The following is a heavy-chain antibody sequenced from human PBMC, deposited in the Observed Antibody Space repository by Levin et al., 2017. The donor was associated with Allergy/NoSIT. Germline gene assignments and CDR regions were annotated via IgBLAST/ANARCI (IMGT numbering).Heavy chain of an antibody. Sequence: GSLRLSCAVYGGSFSGYYWSWIRQPPRKGLEWIGEINHSGSTNYNPSLKSRVTISVDMSKNQFSLKLSSVTAADTAVYYCARGSGWYDAYYYYGMDVWGQGTTVTVSS. D-gene: IGHD6-19*01. CDR2: INHSGST. J-gene: IGHJ6*02. CDR1: GGSFSGYY. CDR3: ARGSGWYDAYYYYGMDV. V-gene: IGHV4-34*01.